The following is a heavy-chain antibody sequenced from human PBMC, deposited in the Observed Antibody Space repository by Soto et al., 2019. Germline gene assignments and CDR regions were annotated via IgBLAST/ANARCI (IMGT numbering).Heavy chain of an antibody. V-gene: IGHV1-69*01. D-gene: IGHD6-13*01. CDR2: IIPIFETA. CDR3: AASDSSSWQHDY. CDR1: GGSFSSYA. J-gene: IGHJ4*02. Sequence: QVQLVQSGAEMKKPGSSVKVSCKVSGGSFSSYAISWVRQAPGEGLEWVGGIIPIFETANYAQNIQGRVTITAVESTTTAYLEVTRLRPQDTAVFYCAASDSSSWQHDYWGQGTLITVSS.